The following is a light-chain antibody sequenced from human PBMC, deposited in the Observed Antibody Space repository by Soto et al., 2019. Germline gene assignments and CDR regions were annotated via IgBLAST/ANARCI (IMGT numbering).Light chain of an antibody. CDR1: SSDVGGYNS. J-gene: IGLJ3*02. CDR2: EVS. V-gene: IGLV2-8*01. CDR3: GTWDKSLSAGV. Sequence: QSVLTQPPSASGSPGQSVTISCTGTSSDVGGYNSVSWYQQHPGKAPKLMIYEVSKRPSGIPDRFSGSKSGTSATLGITGLQTGDEADYYCGTWDKSLSAGVFGGGTKLTVL.